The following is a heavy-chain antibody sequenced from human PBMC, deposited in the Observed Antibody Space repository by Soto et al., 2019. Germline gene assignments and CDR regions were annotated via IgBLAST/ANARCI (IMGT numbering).Heavy chain of an antibody. Sequence: QVQLVQSGAEVKKPGSSVKVSCKASGGTFSSYAISWVRQAPGQGLEWMGGVIPIFGTANYAQKFQGRVTITAEETTSTAYMEPSRLRSEDTAVYYCARSRRNWKYVNYFDFWGQGTLVTVSS. D-gene: IGHD1-7*01. CDR2: VIPIFGTA. CDR1: GGTFSSYA. CDR3: ARSRRNWKYVNYFDF. J-gene: IGHJ4*02. V-gene: IGHV1-69*01.